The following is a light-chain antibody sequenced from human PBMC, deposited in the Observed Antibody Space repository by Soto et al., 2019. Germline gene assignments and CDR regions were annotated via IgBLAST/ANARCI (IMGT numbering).Light chain of an antibody. CDR2: EGS. V-gene: IGLV2-23*01. CDR1: SSDVGSYNL. J-gene: IGLJ1*01. CDR3: VAYAGNSLYV. Sequence: QSVLTLPASESGSPGQSITISCTGTSSDVGSYNLVSWYQQHPGKAPKLMIYEGSKRPSGVSNRFSGSKSGKTASLTISGLPAEDEADYNCVAYAGNSLYVFGTGPTVTVL.